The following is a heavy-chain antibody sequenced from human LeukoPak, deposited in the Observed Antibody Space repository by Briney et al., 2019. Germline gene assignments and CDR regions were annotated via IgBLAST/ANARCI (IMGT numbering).Heavy chain of an antibody. Sequence: SVKVSCKASGGAFSSYAVSWVRQAPGQGLEWMGRIIPIFGTANYAQKFQGRVTITTDESTSTAYMELSSLRSEDTAVYYCARRRESSGLIFDYWGQGTLVTVSS. V-gene: IGHV1-69*05. CDR3: ARRRESSGLIFDY. J-gene: IGHJ4*02. CDR2: IIPIFGTA. D-gene: IGHD6-19*01. CDR1: GGAFSSYA.